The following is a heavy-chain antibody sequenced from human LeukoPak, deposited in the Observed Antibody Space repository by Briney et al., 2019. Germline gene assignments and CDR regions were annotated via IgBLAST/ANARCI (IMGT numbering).Heavy chain of an antibody. CDR2: TNPNSGNT. D-gene: IGHD2-21*01. V-gene: IGHV1-8*01. CDR1: GYTFTSYD. J-gene: IGHJ6*03. Sequence: ASVKVSCKASGYTFTSYDINWVRQATGQGLEWMGWTNPNSGNTGYAQKFQGRVTTTRNTSISTAYMELSSLRSEDTAVYYCARDCGGTIGGTKAYYYMDVWGKGTTVTVSS. CDR3: ARDCGGTIGGTKAYYYMDV.